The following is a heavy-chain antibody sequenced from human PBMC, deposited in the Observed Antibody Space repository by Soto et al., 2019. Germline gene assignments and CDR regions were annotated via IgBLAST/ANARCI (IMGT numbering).Heavy chain of an antibody. Sequence: SETLSLTCTVSGGSISSYYWSWIRQPPGKGLEWIGYIYYSGSTNYNPSLKSRVTISVDTSKNQFSLKLSSVSAADTAVYYCARVGGRYNWNYVVDYWGQGTLVTVS. CDR2: IYYSGST. D-gene: IGHD1-7*01. V-gene: IGHV4-59*01. CDR1: GGSISSYY. CDR3: ARVGGRYNWNYVVDY. J-gene: IGHJ4*02.